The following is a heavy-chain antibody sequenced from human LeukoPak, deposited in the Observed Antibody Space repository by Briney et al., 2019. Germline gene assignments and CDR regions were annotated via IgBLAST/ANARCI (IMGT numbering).Heavy chain of an antibody. J-gene: IGHJ5*02. Sequence: SETLSLTCTVSGGSISSYYWSWIRQPPGKGLEWIGYIYYSGSTNYSPSLKSRVTISVDTSKNQFSLKLSSVTAADTAVYYCARAFASGPRNWFDPWGQGTLVTVSS. CDR2: IYYSGST. CDR1: GGSISSYY. CDR3: ARAFASGPRNWFDP. D-gene: IGHD3-16*01. V-gene: IGHV4-59*01.